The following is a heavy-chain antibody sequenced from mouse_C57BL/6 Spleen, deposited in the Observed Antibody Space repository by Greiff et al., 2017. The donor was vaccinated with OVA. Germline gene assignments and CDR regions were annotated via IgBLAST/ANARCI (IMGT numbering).Heavy chain of an antibody. D-gene: IGHD1-3*01. J-gene: IGHJ2*01. Sequence: QVQLKQPGAELVMPGASVKLSCKASGYTFTSYWMHWVKQRPGQGLEWIGEIDPSDSYTNYNQKFKGKSTLTVDKSYSTAYMQLSSLTSEDSAVYSCARWGKCFDYWGQGTTLTVSS. V-gene: IGHV1-69*01. CDR2: IDPSDSYT. CDR3: ARWGKCFDY. CDR1: GYTFTSYW.